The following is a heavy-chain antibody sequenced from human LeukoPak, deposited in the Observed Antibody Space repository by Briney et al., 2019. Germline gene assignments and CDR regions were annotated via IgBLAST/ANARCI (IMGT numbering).Heavy chain of an antibody. CDR2: IYYSGST. CDR1: GGSVSSGSYY. Sequence: SETLSLTCTVSGGSVSSGSYYWGWIRQPPGKGLEWIGSIYYSGSTYYNPSLKSRVTISVDTSKNQFSLKLSSVTAADTAVYYCARHGGIAAANWFDWGQGTLVTVSS. J-gene: IGHJ4*02. D-gene: IGHD6-13*01. V-gene: IGHV4-39*01. CDR3: ARHGGIAAANWFD.